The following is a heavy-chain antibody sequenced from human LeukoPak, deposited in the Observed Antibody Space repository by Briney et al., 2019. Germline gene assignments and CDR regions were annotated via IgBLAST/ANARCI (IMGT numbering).Heavy chain of an antibody. CDR3: ARELTGTTGGFDY. Sequence: PSETLSLTCTVSAGSVSNGPYYWGWIRQPPGKGLEWIGTFYYSGSTNYNPSLKSRVTISVDTSKNQFSLKLSSVTAADTAVYYCARELTGTTGGFDYWGQGTLVTVSS. D-gene: IGHD1-20*01. J-gene: IGHJ4*02. CDR2: FYYSGST. CDR1: AGSVSNGPYY. V-gene: IGHV4-61*01.